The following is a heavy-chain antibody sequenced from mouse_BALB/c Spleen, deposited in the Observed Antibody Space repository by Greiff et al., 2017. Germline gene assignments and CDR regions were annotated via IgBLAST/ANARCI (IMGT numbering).Heavy chain of an antibody. CDR2: ISSGGSYT. D-gene: IGHD1-1*01. CDR3: ARRDYYGSDYAMDY. CDR1: GFTFSSYG. V-gene: IGHV5-6*01. J-gene: IGHJ4*01. Sequence: EVQRVESGGDLVKPGGSLKLSCAASGFTFSSYGMSWVRQTPDKRLEWVATISSGGSYTYYPDSVKGRFTISRDNAKNTLYLQMSSLKSEDTAMYYCARRDYYGSDYAMDYWGQGTSVTVSS.